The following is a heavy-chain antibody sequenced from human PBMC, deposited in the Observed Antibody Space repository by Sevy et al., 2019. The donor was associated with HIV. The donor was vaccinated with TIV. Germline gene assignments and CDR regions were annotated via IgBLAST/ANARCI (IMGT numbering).Heavy chain of an antibody. CDR3: AKGGGGHYDPDEIAYYFYYYNMDV. J-gene: IGHJ6*03. V-gene: IGHV3-23*01. Sequence: GESLKISCAVSGFSFDSYGMTWVRQAPGKGLEWVSAISGSGTRTYYADSVKGRFIISRDNSKNTLDLQMNSLRAEDTAISYCAKGGGGHYDPDEIAYYFYYYNMDVWGKGTTVTVSS. CDR2: ISGSGTRT. CDR1: GFSFDSYG. D-gene: IGHD3-22*01.